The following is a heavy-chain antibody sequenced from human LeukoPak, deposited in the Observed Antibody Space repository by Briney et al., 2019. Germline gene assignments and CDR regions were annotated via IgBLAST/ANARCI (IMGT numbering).Heavy chain of an antibody. CDR2: IYTSGST. CDR3: ARDTDLAVAGRGGYGMDV. CDR1: GGSISSYY. V-gene: IGHV4-4*08. J-gene: IGHJ6*02. Sequence: SETLSLTCTVSGGSISSYYWSWIRQPPGKGLEWIGRIYTSGSTNYNPSLKSRVTISVDTSKNQFSLKLSSVAAADTAAYYCARDTDLAVAGRGGYGMDVWGQGTTVTVSS. D-gene: IGHD6-19*01.